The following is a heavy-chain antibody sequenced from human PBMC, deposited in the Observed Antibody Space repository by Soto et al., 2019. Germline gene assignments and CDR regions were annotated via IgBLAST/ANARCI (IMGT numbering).Heavy chain of an antibody. CDR1: GYTFTSYA. CDR2: INPSGGST. Sequence: ASVKVSCKASGYTFTSYAMHWVRQAPGQRLEWMGWINPSGGSTSYAQKFQGRVTMTRDTSTSTVYMELSSLRSEDTAVYYCARESRDGYNYDYWGQGTLVTVSS. CDR3: ARESRDGYNYDY. D-gene: IGHD5-12*01. V-gene: IGHV1-46*03. J-gene: IGHJ4*02.